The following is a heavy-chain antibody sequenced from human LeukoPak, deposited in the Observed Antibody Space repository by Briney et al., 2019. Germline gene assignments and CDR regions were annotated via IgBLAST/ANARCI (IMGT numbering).Heavy chain of an antibody. V-gene: IGHV4-4*07. D-gene: IGHD3-3*01. J-gene: IGHJ4*02. CDR2: NYTSGST. Sequence: SETLSLTCTVSGGSISSYYWSWIRQPAGKGLEWIGRNYTSGSTDYNPSLKSRVTMSVDKSKNHLSLKLSSVTAADTAVYYCARADFWSGYRFDYWGQGTLVTVSS. CDR3: ARADFWSGYRFDY. CDR1: GGSISSYY.